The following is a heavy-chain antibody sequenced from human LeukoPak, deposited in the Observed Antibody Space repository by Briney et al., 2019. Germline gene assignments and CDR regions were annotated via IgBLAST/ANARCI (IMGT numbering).Heavy chain of an antibody. Sequence: PGGSLRLSCAASGFTFSSYSMNWVRQAPGKGLEWVSSISSSSSYIYYADSVKGRFTISKDNAKNSLYLQMNSLRAEDTAVYYCARVIQYYYGSGSYSMYYMDVWGKGTTVTVSS. D-gene: IGHD3-10*01. CDR1: GFTFSSYS. V-gene: IGHV3-21*01. CDR2: ISSSSSYI. J-gene: IGHJ6*03. CDR3: ARVIQYYYGSGSYSMYYMDV.